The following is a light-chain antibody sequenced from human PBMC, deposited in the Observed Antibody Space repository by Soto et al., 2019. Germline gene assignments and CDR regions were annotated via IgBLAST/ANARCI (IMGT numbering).Light chain of an antibody. Sequence: DTRLTQSPSSLSASDGDRVTSTCQASQHISDYLSWYQQKPGKAPKLLIYDGTKLETGVPSRFSGSGSGTEFTFTISSLQPEDTATYYCHQYFNPRTFGGGTKVEIK. CDR1: QHISDY. CDR2: DGT. J-gene: IGKJ4*01. CDR3: HQYFNPRT. V-gene: IGKV1-33*01.